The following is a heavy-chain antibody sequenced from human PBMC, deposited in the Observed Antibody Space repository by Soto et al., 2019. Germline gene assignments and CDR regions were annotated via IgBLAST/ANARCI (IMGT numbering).Heavy chain of an antibody. D-gene: IGHD5-12*01. CDR3: GEGGKGGVATKFGH. J-gene: IGHJ4*02. Sequence: EVQLLESGGGLVQPGGSLRLSCAASGFTFSSYAMSWVPQAPGKGLEWVSAISGSGGGTYYADSVKGRFTISRDNSXKTLDLQMNSIRADDAAVYYCGEGGKGGVATKFGHWGQGTLVAVSS. CDR2: ISGSGGGT. CDR1: GFTFSSYA. V-gene: IGHV3-23*01.